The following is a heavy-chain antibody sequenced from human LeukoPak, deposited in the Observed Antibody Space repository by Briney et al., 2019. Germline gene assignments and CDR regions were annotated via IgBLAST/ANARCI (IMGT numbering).Heavy chain of an antibody. Sequence: SQTLSLTCTVSGGSISSGDYYWSWIRQPPGKGLEWIGYIYYSGSTYYNPSLKSRVTISVDTSKNQFSLKLSSVTAADTAVYYCARAGAYCSSTSCCGQNWFDPWGQGTLVTVSS. J-gene: IGHJ5*02. CDR2: IYYSGST. CDR3: ARAGAYCSSTSCCGQNWFDP. V-gene: IGHV4-30-4*08. CDR1: GGSISSGDYY. D-gene: IGHD2-2*01.